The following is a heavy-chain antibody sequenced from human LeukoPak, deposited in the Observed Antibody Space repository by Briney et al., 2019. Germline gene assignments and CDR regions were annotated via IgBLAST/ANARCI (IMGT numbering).Heavy chain of an antibody. Sequence: ASVKVSCKASGYTFTSYYMHCVRQAPGQGLEWMGIINPSGGDTSYAQKFQGRLTMTRETSTNTVYMELTSLRSEDTVVYYCAREVMDNLRFDYWGQGTLVTVSS. D-gene: IGHD1-14*01. CDR3: AREVMDNLRFDY. J-gene: IGHJ4*02. V-gene: IGHV1-46*01. CDR2: INPSGGDT. CDR1: GYTFTSYY.